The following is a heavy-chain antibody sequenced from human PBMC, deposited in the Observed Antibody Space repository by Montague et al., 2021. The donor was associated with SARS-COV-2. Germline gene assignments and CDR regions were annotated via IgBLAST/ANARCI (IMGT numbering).Heavy chain of an antibody. Sequence: PALGKPTQTLTLTCTFSGFSLSTSGVGVGWIRQPPGKALEWPALIYWDDDKRYSPSLKSRLTITKDTSTDQVVLTMTNMDPVDTATYYCAHRRGLLLSDAFDIWGQGTMVTVSS. CDR2: IYWDDDK. J-gene: IGHJ3*02. CDR3: AHRRGLLLSDAFDI. CDR1: GFSLSTSGVG. D-gene: IGHD1-26*01. V-gene: IGHV2-5*02.